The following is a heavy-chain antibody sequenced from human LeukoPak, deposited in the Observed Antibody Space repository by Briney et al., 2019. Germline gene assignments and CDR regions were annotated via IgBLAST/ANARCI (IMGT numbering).Heavy chain of an antibody. Sequence: SETLSLTCTVSGDSISSGDYYWSWIRQPAGKGLEWIGRISTSGSTNYNPSLNSRVTMSVDTSKNQFSLKLDSVTAADTAVYYCARMAFATYSVPTFDYWGQGTLVTVSS. CDR3: ARMAFATYSVPTFDY. V-gene: IGHV4-61*02. D-gene: IGHD5-24*01. J-gene: IGHJ4*02. CDR1: GDSISSGDYY. CDR2: ISTSGST.